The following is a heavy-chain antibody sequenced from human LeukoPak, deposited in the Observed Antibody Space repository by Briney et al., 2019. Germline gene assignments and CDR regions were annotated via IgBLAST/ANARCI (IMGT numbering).Heavy chain of an antibody. D-gene: IGHD3-9*01. CDR3: ARDHNPYIPIDKFDTYNWFDP. V-gene: IGHV1-2*06. Sequence: ASVKVSCKASGYTFTGYYMHWVRQAPRQGLEWMGRINPNSGGTNYAQKFQGRVTMTRDTSISTAYMELSRLRSDDTAVYYCARDHNPYIPIDKFDTYNWFDPWGQGTLVTVSS. J-gene: IGHJ5*02. CDR2: INPNSGGT. CDR1: GYTFTGYY.